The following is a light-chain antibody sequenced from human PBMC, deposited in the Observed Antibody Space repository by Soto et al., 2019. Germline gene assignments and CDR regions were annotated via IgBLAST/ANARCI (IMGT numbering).Light chain of an antibody. CDR2: GAS. V-gene: IGKV3-20*01. Sequence: IGLKQSPGTLSLSPGERATLSCRASQSVSNNYLAWYQQKPGQAPRLLIYGASNRATGIPDRFSGSGSGTDFTLTISRLEPEDFAVYYCQQYESSPPLTFGGGTKVDIK. CDR1: QSVSNNY. CDR3: QQYESSPPLT. J-gene: IGKJ4*01.